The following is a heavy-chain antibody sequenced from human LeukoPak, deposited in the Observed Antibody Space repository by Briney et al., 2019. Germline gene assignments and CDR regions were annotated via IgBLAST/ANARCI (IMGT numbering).Heavy chain of an antibody. Sequence: ASVKVSCKASGYTFTAYYVHWVRQAPGQGLEWMGWSNPNSGGTTYAQKFQGRVSMTRDTSISTAYMDLGSLRYDDTAVYYCARETEYSSAWYSIDSWGQGTLVTVSS. CDR1: GYTFTAYY. D-gene: IGHD6-19*01. CDR3: ARETEYSSAWYSIDS. V-gene: IGHV1-2*02. J-gene: IGHJ4*02. CDR2: SNPNSGGT.